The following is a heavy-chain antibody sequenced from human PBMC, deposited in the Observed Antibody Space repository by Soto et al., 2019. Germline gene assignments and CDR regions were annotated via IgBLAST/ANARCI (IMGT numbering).Heavy chain of an antibody. CDR1: GFTFSDYY. CDR3: ARGQLYYDFWSGWPSGGMDV. V-gene: IGHV3-11*01. CDR2: ISSSGSTI. Sequence: PGGSLRLSCAASGFTFSDYYMSWIRQAPGKGLEWVSYISSSGSTIYYADSVKGRFTISRDNAKNSLYLQMNSLRAEDTAVYYCARGQLYYDFWSGWPSGGMDVWGQGTTVTVSS. D-gene: IGHD3-3*01. J-gene: IGHJ6*02.